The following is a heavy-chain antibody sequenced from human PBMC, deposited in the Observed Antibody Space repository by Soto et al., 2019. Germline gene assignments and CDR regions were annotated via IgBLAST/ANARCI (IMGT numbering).Heavy chain of an antibody. D-gene: IGHD4-17*01. V-gene: IGHV3-30*18. Sequence: GGSLRLSCAASGFTFSSYGMHWVRQAPGKGLEWVAVISYDGSNKYYADSVKGRFAISRDNSKNTLFLQMNSLRAEDTAVYYCAKNQWDYDGKEYNWFDPWGQGTLVTVSS. CDR3: AKNQWDYDGKEYNWFDP. J-gene: IGHJ5*01. CDR1: GFTFSSYG. CDR2: ISYDGSNK.